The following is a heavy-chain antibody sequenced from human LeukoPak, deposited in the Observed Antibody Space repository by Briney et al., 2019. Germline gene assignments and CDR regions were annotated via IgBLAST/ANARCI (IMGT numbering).Heavy chain of an antibody. CDR1: GFTFSSYS. D-gene: IGHD5-12*01. J-gene: IGHJ3*02. Sequence: GGSLRLSCAASGFTFSSYSMNWVRQAPGKGLEWVSYISSSSSTIYYADSVKGRFTISRDNAKNSLYLQMNSLRAEDTAVYYCARDERGVDIGQSVAFDIWGQGTMVTVSS. CDR3: ARDERGVDIGQSVAFDI. CDR2: ISSSSSTI. V-gene: IGHV3-48*04.